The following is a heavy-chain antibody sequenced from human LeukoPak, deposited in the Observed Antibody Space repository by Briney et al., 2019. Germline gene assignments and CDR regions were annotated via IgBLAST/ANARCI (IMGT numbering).Heavy chain of an antibody. V-gene: IGHV3-48*03. CDR2: ISSSGSNI. J-gene: IGHJ6*02. CDR1: GFTFSNYE. CDR3: AREGGTGSRRNYYYYYYGMDV. Sequence: GGSLRLSCEASGFTFSNYEMNWVRQAPGKGLEWVSHISSSGSNIYYADSAKGRFTISRDNAKNSLYLQMNSLRAEDTALYYCAREGGTGSRRNYYYYYYGMDVWGQGTTVTVSS. D-gene: IGHD4-11*01.